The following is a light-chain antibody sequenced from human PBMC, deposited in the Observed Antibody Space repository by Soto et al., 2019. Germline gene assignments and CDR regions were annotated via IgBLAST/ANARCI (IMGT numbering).Light chain of an antibody. CDR2: GAS. J-gene: IGKJ2*01. CDR1: QSVSSNH. Sequence: EIVLTQSPGTLSLSPGERATLSCRASQSVSSNHLAWYQQKPGQAPRLLIYGASRRAAGIPDRFSGSGSGTDFNLTISRLEPEDFAVYDCQQYGGSTYTFGQGTKVDIK. CDR3: QQYGGSTYT. V-gene: IGKV3-20*01.